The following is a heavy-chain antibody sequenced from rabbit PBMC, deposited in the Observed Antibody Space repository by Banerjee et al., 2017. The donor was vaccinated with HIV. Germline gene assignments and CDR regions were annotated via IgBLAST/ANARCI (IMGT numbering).Heavy chain of an antibody. CDR3: ARALAGYGYATDYFNL. CDR2: IGTGSGST. D-gene: IGHD6-1*01. CDR1: GFTFSSGYY. V-gene: IGHV1S43*01. J-gene: IGHJ4*01. Sequence: QSLEESGGGLVQPEGSLALTCTASGFTFSSGYYMCWVRQAPGKGLEWIGCIGTGSGSTYYASWVNGRFTISRSTSLNTVDLKMTSLTAADTATYFCARALAGYGYATDYFNLWGPGTLVTVS.